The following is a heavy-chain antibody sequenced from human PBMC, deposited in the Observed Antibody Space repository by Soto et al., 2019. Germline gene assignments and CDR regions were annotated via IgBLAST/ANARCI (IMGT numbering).Heavy chain of an antibody. Sequence: QVQLVQSGAEVKKPGSSVKVSCKASGGTFSSYAISWVRQAPGQGLEWMGGIIPIFGTANYAQKFQGRVTITADEPTGTAYMGRRGRGSEDRAVYYCAREEQWRGRGKVFDYWGQGTLVTVSS. J-gene: IGHJ4*02. CDR3: AREEQWRGRGKVFDY. CDR1: GGTFSSYA. V-gene: IGHV1-69*01. CDR2: IIPIFGTA. D-gene: IGHD3-16*01.